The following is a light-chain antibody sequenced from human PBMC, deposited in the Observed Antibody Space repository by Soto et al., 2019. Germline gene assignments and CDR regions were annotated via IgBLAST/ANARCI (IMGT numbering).Light chain of an antibody. Sequence: DIQMTQSPSTLSASVGDRVTITCRASQSISSWFAWYQQKPGKAPKLLIYKASSLESGVPSRFSGSGSGTEFTLTISSLQPDDFANYYCQQYNSYPWTFGQGTKVESK. CDR2: KAS. CDR3: QQYNSYPWT. J-gene: IGKJ1*01. V-gene: IGKV1-5*03. CDR1: QSISSW.